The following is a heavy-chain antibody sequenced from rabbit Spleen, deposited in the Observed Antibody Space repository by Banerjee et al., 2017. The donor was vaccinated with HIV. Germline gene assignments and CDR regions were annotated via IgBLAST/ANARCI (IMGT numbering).Heavy chain of an antibody. D-gene: IGHD4-1*01. CDR1: GFSFISGYY. J-gene: IGHJ4*01. V-gene: IGHV1S40*01. CDR3: ARVSETSGWGEDL. Sequence: QSLEESGGDLVKPGTSLTLTCTASGFSFISGYYMCWVRQAPGKGLEWSACIAAGSAGTTYYANWAKGRFTISKTSSTTVTLQMTSLTAADTATYFCARVSETSGWGEDLWGPGTLVTVS. CDR2: IAAGSAGTT.